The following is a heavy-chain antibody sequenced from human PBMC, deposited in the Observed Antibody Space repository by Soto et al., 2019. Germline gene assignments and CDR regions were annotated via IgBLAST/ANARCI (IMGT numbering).Heavy chain of an antibody. CDR1: GGSISSSSYY. CDR3: ARIHVHYYGSGRHFWFDP. D-gene: IGHD3-10*01. CDR2: IYYSGST. J-gene: IGHJ5*02. V-gene: IGHV4-39*01. Sequence: SETLSLTCTVSGGSISSSSYYWGWIRQPPGKGLEWIGSIYYSGSTYYNPSLKSRVTISVDTSKNQFSLKLSSVTAADTAVYYCARIHVHYYGSGRHFWFDPWGQGTLVTVSS.